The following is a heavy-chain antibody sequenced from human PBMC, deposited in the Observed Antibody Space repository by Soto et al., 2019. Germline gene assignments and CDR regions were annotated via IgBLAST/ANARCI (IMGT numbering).Heavy chain of an antibody. Sequence: EVQLVESGGNLVQPGGSLRFSCVASGFRFSSYWMSWVRQVPGKGLEWVANIKQDGSEKYYVDSVKGRFTISRDNAKNSLYLQMNSLRAEDTAVYHCAREIAAERGASYFDYWGQGTLVTVSS. J-gene: IGHJ4*02. CDR1: GFRFSSYW. CDR2: IKQDGSEK. D-gene: IGHD6-13*01. V-gene: IGHV3-7*04. CDR3: AREIAAERGASYFDY.